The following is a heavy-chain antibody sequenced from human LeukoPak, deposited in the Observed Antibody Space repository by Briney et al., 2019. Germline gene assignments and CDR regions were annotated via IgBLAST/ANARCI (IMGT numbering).Heavy chain of an antibody. Sequence: SETLSLTCAVSGGSISSSNWWSWVRQPPGKGLEWIGEIYHSGSTNYNPSLKSRVTISVDKSKNQFSLKLSSVTAADTAVYYCARVRGSSGSYEYYHYMDVWGKGTTVTISS. D-gene: IGHD1-26*01. J-gene: IGHJ6*03. CDR1: GGSISSSNW. V-gene: IGHV4-4*02. CDR2: IYHSGST. CDR3: ARVRGSSGSYEYYHYMDV.